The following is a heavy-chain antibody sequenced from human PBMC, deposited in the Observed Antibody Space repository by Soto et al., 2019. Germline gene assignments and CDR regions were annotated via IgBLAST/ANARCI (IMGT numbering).Heavy chain of an antibody. CDR1: GFTFSDYY. CDR2: ISSRGTNI. J-gene: IGHJ4*02. CDR3: GRESWGTINY. D-gene: IGHD7-27*01. V-gene: IGHV3-11*01. Sequence: GSLRLSCAVSGFTFSDYYMSWIRQAPGKGLEWISYISSRGTNIYYADSVKGRFTISRDNAKNSLYLQMNSLRAEDTAIYYCGRESWGTINYWGQGTPVTVSS.